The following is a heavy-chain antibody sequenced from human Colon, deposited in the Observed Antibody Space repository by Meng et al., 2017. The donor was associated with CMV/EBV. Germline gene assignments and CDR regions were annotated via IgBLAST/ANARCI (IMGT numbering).Heavy chain of an antibody. Sequence: GESLKISCAASGFTVSSNYMSWVRQAPGKGLEWVSVIYSGGSTYYADSMKGRFTISRDNTKNTLYLQMRSLRDEDTAVYYCAKDPKTGYSSSSYLGYFDSWGQGTLVTVSS. V-gene: IGHV3-66*02. CDR3: AKDPKTGYSSSSYLGYFDS. D-gene: IGHD6-13*01. CDR1: GFTVSSNY. CDR2: IYSGGST. J-gene: IGHJ4*02.